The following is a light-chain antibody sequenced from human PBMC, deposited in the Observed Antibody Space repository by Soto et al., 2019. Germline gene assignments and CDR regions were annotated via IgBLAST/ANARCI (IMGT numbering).Light chain of an antibody. CDR2: GAS. J-gene: IGKJ2*01. CDR3: QQYGSSPRT. Sequence: EIVLTQSPGTLSLSPGERATLSCRASQSVSSSHLAWYKQKPGQAPRLLIYGASSRATGIPDRFSGSGSGTDFTLTISRLEPEDFAVYYCQQYGSSPRTFGQGTKLEIK. V-gene: IGKV3-20*01. CDR1: QSVSSSH.